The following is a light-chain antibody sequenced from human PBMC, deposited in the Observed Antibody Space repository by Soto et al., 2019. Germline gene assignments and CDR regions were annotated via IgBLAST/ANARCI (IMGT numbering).Light chain of an antibody. Sequence: DIQMTQSPSTLSASVGDRVTITCRASQSISSWLAWYQQKPGKAPKLLIYKASSLESGVPSRFSGSGSRIEFTLTISSLQPDDFATYYCQQQGTFGQGTKVEIK. CDR1: QSISSW. CDR3: QQQGT. V-gene: IGKV1-5*03. J-gene: IGKJ1*01. CDR2: KAS.